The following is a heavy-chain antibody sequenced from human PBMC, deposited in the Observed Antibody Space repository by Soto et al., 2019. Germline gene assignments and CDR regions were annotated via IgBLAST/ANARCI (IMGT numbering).Heavy chain of an antibody. Sequence: QVQLQESGPGLVKPSETLSLTCTVSGGSISSYYWSWIRQPPGKGLEWIGYIYYSGSTNYNPSLKSRVTISVDTSKNQFSLKLSSVTAADTAVYYCARHSPNIVATIFAFDIWGQGTMVTVSS. D-gene: IGHD5-12*01. J-gene: IGHJ3*02. CDR2: IYYSGST. V-gene: IGHV4-59*08. CDR1: GGSISSYY. CDR3: ARHSPNIVATIFAFDI.